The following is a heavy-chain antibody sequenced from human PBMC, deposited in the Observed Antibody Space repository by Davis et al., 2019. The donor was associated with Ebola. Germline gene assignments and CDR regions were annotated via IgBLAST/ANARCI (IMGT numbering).Heavy chain of an antibody. V-gene: IGHV1-2*02. CDR3: ARARGGTEYDAFDI. J-gene: IGHJ3*02. Sequence: ASVKVSCKASGYTLTGYYMHWVRQAPGQGLEWMGWINPNSGGTNYAQKFQGRVTMTRDTSISTAYMELSSLRSDDTAVYYCARARGGTEYDAFDIWGQGTMVTVSS. CDR2: INPNSGGT. CDR1: GYTLTGYY. D-gene: IGHD2-8*02.